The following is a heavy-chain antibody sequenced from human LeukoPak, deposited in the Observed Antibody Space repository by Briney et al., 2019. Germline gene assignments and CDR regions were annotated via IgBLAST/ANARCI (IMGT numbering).Heavy chain of an antibody. V-gene: IGHV4-34*01. Sequence: SEALSLTCAVYGGSSSGYYWSWIRQPPGKGLEWIGEINHSGSTNYNPSHKSRVTISVDTSKNQFSLKLSSVTAADTAVYYCAKIDDWDWFDPWGQGTLVTVSS. D-gene: IGHD3-16*01. CDR2: INHSGST. J-gene: IGHJ5*02. CDR3: AKIDDWDWFDP. CDR1: GGSSSGYY.